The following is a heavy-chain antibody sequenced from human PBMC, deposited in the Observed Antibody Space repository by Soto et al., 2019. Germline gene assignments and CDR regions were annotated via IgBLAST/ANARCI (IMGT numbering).Heavy chain of an antibody. CDR1: GFTFGDYA. J-gene: IGHJ4*02. CDR2: IRSKAYGGTT. V-gene: IGHV3-49*03. D-gene: IGHD3-22*01. Sequence: PGGSLRLSCTASGFTFGDYAMSWFRQAPGKGLEWVGFIRSKAYGGTTEYAASVKGRFTISRDDSKSIAYLQMNSLKTEDTAVYYCTRAANYYDSSGYYYDYWGQGTLVTVSS. CDR3: TRAANYYDSSGYYYDY.